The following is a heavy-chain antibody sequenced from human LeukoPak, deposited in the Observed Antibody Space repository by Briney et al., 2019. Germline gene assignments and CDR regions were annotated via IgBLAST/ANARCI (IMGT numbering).Heavy chain of an antibody. CDR3: ARVVAAVGSDYFDC. V-gene: IGHV3-72*01. CDR2: IRNKVKSYTT. D-gene: IGHD6-13*01. Sequence: GGSLRLSCAASGFTFSDHYMDWVRQAPGKGLEWVGRIRNKVKSYTTEYAASVKGRFTISRDDSKNSLYLQMNSLKTEDTAVYYCARVVAAVGSDYFDCWGQGTQVTVSS. CDR1: GFTFSDHY. J-gene: IGHJ4*02.